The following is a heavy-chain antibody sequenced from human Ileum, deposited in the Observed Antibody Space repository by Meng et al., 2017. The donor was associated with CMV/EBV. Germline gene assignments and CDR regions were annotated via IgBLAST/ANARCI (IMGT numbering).Heavy chain of an antibody. CDR1: GGSISNYY. Sequence: QVPLPESAPGLGKTAETLSLTCYVSGGSISNYYWSWIRQPAGKGLEWIAHIYTSGTTNYNPSLKSRVTMSVDTSRNQFSLKLTSVTAADTAVYYCARNYGSGNWNFFHYWGQGTLVTVSS. J-gene: IGHJ4*02. D-gene: IGHD3-10*01. CDR3: ARNYGSGNWNFFHY. V-gene: IGHV4-4*07. CDR2: IYTSGTT.